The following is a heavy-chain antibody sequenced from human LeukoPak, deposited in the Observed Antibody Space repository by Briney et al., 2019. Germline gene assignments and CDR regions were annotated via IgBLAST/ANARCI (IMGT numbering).Heavy chain of an antibody. J-gene: IGHJ4*02. Sequence: GASVKVSCKASGYTFTSYDINWVRQATGQGLEWMGWMNPNSGNTGYAQKFQGRVTITRNTSISTAYMELSSLRSGDTAVYYCAILGGATAYFDYWGQGTLVTVSS. CDR2: MNPNSGNT. V-gene: IGHV1-8*03. CDR1: GYTFTSYD. CDR3: AILGGATAYFDY. D-gene: IGHD1-26*01.